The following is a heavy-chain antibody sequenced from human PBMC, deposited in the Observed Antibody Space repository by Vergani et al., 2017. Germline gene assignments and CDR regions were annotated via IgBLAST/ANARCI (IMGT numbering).Heavy chain of an antibody. V-gene: IGHV3-23*01. CDR1: GFTFSSYA. Sequence: EVQLLESGGGLVQPGGSLRLSCAASGFTFSSYAMSWVRQAPGKGLEWVSAISGSGGSTYYADSVKGRFTISRDNSKNTLYVQMNSLRAEDTAVYYCANGSGSGSYYWGDFDYWGQGTLVTVSS. D-gene: IGHD3-10*01. CDR3: ANGSGSGSYYWGDFDY. CDR2: ISGSGGST. J-gene: IGHJ4*02.